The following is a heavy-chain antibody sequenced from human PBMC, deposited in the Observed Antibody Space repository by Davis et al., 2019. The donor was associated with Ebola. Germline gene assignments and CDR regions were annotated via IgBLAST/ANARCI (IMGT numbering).Heavy chain of an antibody. CDR2: IKQDGGEK. D-gene: IGHD4-23*01. CDR3: ARQDGANSDAFDM. CDR1: GFTFSMSW. Sequence: GESLKISCVASGFTFSMSWMSWVRQAPGKRLEWVANIKQDGGEKDYVDSVKGRFTISRDDAKKSLFLQMTSLRVEDTAVYYCARQDGANSDAFDMWGQGTLVTVSS. J-gene: IGHJ3*02. V-gene: IGHV3-7*01.